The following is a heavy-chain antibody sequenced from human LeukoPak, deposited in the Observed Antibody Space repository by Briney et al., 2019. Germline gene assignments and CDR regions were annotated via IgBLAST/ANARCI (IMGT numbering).Heavy chain of an antibody. CDR3: ARGWIEMPTVYFDY. J-gene: IGHJ4*02. V-gene: IGHV1-18*01. CDR2: ISTHTGDT. Sequence: GASVKVSCKASGYTFTSYGISWVRQAPGQGLEWMGWISTHTGDTKYTQKLQGRVTMTADTSTRTAYMELRSLRSDDTAVYYCARGWIEMPTVYFDYWGQGTLVSVPS. CDR1: GYTFTSYG. D-gene: IGHD5-24*01.